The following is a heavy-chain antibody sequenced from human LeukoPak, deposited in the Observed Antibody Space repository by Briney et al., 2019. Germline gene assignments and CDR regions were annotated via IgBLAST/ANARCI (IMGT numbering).Heavy chain of an antibody. J-gene: IGHJ6*03. CDR2: ISSDGDST. D-gene: IGHD6-13*01. Sequence: GGSLRLSCAASGFSIRNYAIHWVRQAPGKGLESVSGISSDGDSTFYGNSVKGRCVMSRDNSKNTLWLQMGSLRVEDMAVYYCARDGVAADGTVYYMDVWGKGTTVTISS. CDR1: GFSIRNYA. V-gene: IGHV3-64*01. CDR3: ARDGVAADGTVYYMDV.